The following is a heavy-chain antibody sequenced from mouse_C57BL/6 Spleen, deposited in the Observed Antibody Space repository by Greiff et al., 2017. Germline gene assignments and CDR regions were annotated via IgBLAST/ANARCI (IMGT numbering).Heavy chain of an antibody. V-gene: IGHV1-50*01. J-gene: IGHJ1*03. CDR3: ARSNYYYGSRYFDV. CDR1: GYTFTSYW. Sequence: VQLQQPGAELVKPGASVKLSCKASGYTFTSYWMQWVKQRPGQGLEWIGEIDPSDSYTNYNQKFKGKATLTVDTSSSTAYMQLSSLTSEDSAVYYCARSNYYYGSRYFDVWGTGTTVTVSS. D-gene: IGHD1-1*01. CDR2: IDPSDSYT.